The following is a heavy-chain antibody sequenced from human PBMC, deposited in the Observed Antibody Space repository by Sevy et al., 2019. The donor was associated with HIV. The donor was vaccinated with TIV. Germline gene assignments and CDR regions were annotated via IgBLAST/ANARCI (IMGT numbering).Heavy chain of an antibody. Sequence: GGSLRLSCAASGFSVSNSYMSWVRQAPGKGLQWVSVIYSGDSTYYTDSVKGRFTISRDNSKNTLYLQINSLRAEDTAVYYCARSSVYYYDSSGYYTTGHAFDIWGQGTMVTVSS. D-gene: IGHD3-22*01. CDR3: ARSSVYYYDSSGYYTTGHAFDI. J-gene: IGHJ3*02. CDR2: IYSGDST. V-gene: IGHV3-53*01. CDR1: GFSVSNSY.